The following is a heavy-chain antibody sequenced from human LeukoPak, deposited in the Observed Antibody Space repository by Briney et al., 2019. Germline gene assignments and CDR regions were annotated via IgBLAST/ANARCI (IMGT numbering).Heavy chain of an antibody. D-gene: IGHD3-10*01. CDR1: GYTFTGYY. CDR3: ARERYFGSGNYYNANTDFDY. CDR2: INPNSGGT. J-gene: IGHJ4*02. V-gene: IGHV1-2*04. Sequence: ASVKVSCKASGYTFTGYYMHWVRQAPGQGLEWMGWINPNSGGTNYAQKFQGWVTMTRDTSISTAYMELSRLRSDDTAVYYCARERYFGSGNYYNANTDFDYWGQGTLVTVSS.